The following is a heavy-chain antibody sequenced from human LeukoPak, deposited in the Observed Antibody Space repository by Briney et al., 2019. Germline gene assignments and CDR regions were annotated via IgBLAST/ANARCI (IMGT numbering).Heavy chain of an antibody. CDR3: ARVVQSTDSSGFYLPEYFQH. CDR2: IDHSGST. D-gene: IGHD3-22*01. J-gene: IGHJ1*01. V-gene: IGHV4-38-2*02. Sequence: SETLSLTCTVSDYSISSGYYWGWIRQPPGKGLEWIGNIDHSGSTYYNPSLKSRVTISVDTSKNQFSLKLRSVTAADTAVYYCARVVQSTDSSGFYLPEYFQHWGQGTLVTVSS. CDR1: DYSISSGYY.